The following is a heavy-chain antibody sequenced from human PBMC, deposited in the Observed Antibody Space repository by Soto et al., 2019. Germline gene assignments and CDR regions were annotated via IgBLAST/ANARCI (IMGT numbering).Heavy chain of an antibody. V-gene: IGHV3-33*01. Sequence: QVQLVESGGGVVQPGRSLRLSCAASGFNFSSYVMHWVRQAPGKGLEWVAVIWYDGGNKYSDSVKGRFTISRDNSKNTLYLQRNSLKAEDTAEYYWARDGQWLPRDGLRSSYYFDYWAREPWSPSPQ. CDR1: GFNFSSYV. CDR2: IWYDGGNK. CDR3: ARDGQWLPRDGLRSSYYFDY. D-gene: IGHD6-19*01. J-gene: IGHJ4*02.